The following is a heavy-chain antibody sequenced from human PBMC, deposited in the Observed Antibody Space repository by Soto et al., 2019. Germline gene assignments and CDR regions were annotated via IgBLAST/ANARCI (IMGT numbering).Heavy chain of an antibody. CDR3: ASLADY. CDR1: GFTLSTYA. CDR2: ISYDGRNK. Sequence: VQLVESGGGVVQPGGSRRLSCAVSGFTLSTYAMEWVRQAPGKGLDWVAGISYDGRNKDYGDSVKGRFTISRDITKNTLYLQMNNLRADDTAVYYCASLADYWGQGTLVTVSS. V-gene: IGHV3-30*04. J-gene: IGHJ4*02.